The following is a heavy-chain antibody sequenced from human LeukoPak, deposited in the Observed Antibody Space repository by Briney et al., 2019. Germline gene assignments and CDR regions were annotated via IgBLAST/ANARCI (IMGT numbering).Heavy chain of an antibody. CDR1: GGTFIKYA. J-gene: IGHJ5*02. CDR2: IIPIFGTA. Sequence: SVTVSFKASGGTFIKYAISWVRQAPGQGGEWMGGIIPIFGTANYAQKFQGRVTITADKSTSTAYMELSSLRSEDTAVYYCARKHITMVRGVPWFDPWGQGTLVTVSS. CDR3: ARKHITMVRGVPWFDP. D-gene: IGHD3-10*01. V-gene: IGHV1-69*06.